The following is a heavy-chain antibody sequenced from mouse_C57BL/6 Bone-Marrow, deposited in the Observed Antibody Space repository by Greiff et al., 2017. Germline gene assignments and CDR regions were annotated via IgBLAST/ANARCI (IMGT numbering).Heavy chain of an antibody. D-gene: IGHD2-1*01. V-gene: IGHV1-7*01. CDR3: ASGYYYGNSQCAD. CDR1: GYTFTSYW. J-gene: IGHJ3*01. Sequence: QVQLQQSGAELAKPGASVKLSCKASGYTFTSYWMHWVKQRPGQGLEWIGYINPSSGYTKYNQKFKDKATLTADKSSSTAYMQLSSLTYDDSAVYDCASGYYYGNSQCADWGQVTLVTVSA. CDR2: INPSSGYT.